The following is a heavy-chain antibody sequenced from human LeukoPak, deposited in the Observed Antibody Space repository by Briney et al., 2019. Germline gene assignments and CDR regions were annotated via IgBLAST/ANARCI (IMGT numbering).Heavy chain of an antibody. CDR1: GFTFDDYA. J-gene: IGHJ4*02. V-gene: IGHV3-9*01. CDR2: ISWNSGSI. D-gene: IGHD6-19*01. CDR3: ALGAVAGLRHFDY. Sequence: GGPLRLSCAASGFTFDDYAMHWVRQAPGKGLEWVSGISWNSGSIGYADSVKGRFTISRDNAKNSLYLQMNSLRAEDTALYYCALGAVAGLRHFDYWGQGTLVTVSS.